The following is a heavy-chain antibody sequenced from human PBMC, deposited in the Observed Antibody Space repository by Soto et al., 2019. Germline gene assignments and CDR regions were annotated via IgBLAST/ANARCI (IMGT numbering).Heavy chain of an antibody. CDR2: IWYDGSNK. D-gene: IGHD3-3*01. Sequence: QVQLVESGGGVVQPGRSLRLSCAASGFTFSRYGMHWVRQAPGKGLEWVAVIWYDGSNKYYADSVKGRFTISRDNSKNTLYLQMNSLRAEDTAVYYCARERKSGYFDYWGQGTLVTVSS. CDR3: ARERKSGYFDY. CDR1: GFTFSRYG. J-gene: IGHJ4*02. V-gene: IGHV3-33*01.